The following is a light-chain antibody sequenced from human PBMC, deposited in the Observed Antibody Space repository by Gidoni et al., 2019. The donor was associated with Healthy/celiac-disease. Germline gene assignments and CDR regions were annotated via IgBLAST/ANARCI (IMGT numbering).Light chain of an antibody. Sequence: IQMTQPPSTLSASVGDRVTITCRASQSISSWLAWYQQKPGKAPKLLIYDASSLESGVPSRFSGSGSGTEFTLTISSLQPDDFATYYCQQYNSYEYTFGQGTKLEIK. CDR2: DAS. V-gene: IGKV1-5*01. J-gene: IGKJ2*01. CDR3: QQYNSYEYT. CDR1: QSISSW.